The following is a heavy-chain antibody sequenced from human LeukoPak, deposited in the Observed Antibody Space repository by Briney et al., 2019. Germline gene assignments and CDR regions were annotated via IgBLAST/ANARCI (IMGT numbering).Heavy chain of an antibody. J-gene: IGHJ4*02. CDR2: IYSSGTT. V-gene: IGHV4-59*11. D-gene: IGHD2-2*01. Sequence: SETLSLTCTVSGGSMNNHYWTWIRQPPGKGLELIGHIYSSGTTAYAPSLKSRVTMSIDTSKNQFSLNVFSVTAADSAVYYCARFNSGCSEASCYVHYWGQGTLVTVSS. CDR1: GGSMNNHY. CDR3: ARFNSGCSEASCYVHY.